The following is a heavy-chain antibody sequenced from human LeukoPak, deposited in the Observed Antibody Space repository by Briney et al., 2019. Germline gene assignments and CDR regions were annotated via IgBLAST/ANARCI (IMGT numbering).Heavy chain of an antibody. Sequence: PSETLSLTCAVYGGSFSGYYWSWIRQPPGKGLEWIGEINHSGSTNYNPSLKSRVTISVDTSKNQFSLKLSSVTAADTAVYYCARGGVITMIVVVIKKYDAFDIWGQGTMVTVSS. D-gene: IGHD3-22*01. J-gene: IGHJ3*02. CDR3: ARGGVITMIVVVIKKYDAFDI. CDR2: INHSGST. CDR1: GGSFSGYY. V-gene: IGHV4-34*01.